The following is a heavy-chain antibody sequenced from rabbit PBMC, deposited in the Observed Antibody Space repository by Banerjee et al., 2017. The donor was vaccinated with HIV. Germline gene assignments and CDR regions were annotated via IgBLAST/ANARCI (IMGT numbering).Heavy chain of an antibody. CDR3: ARVLASSSGYYIPWYYFNL. Sequence: QSLEESGGGLVQPEGSLALTCTASGFTISSDYDMCWVRQAPGKGLEWIACIYAGNSGSTYYASWAKGRFTISKTSSTTVTLQMTSLTAADTATYFCARVLASSSGYYIPWYYFNLWGPGTLVTVS. CDR1: GFTISSDYD. D-gene: IGHD1-1*01. J-gene: IGHJ4*01. CDR2: IYAGNSGST. V-gene: IGHV1S40*01.